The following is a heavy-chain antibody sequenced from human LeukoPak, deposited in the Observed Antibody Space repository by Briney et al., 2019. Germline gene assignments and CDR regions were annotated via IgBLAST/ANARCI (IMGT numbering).Heavy chain of an antibody. Sequence: SETLSLTCTVAGGSISSSSYYWGWIRQPPGKGLEWIGSIYYSGITYYNPSLKSRVTISVDTSKNQFSLKLSSVTAADTAVYYCARERAYCGGDCAAPDYWGQGTLVTVSS. J-gene: IGHJ4*02. CDR1: GGSISSSSYY. V-gene: IGHV4-39*07. CDR2: IYYSGIT. CDR3: ARERAYCGGDCAAPDY. D-gene: IGHD2-21*02.